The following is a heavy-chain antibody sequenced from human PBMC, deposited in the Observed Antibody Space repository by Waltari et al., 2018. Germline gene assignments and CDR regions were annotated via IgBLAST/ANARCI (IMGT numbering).Heavy chain of an antibody. CDR2: IYSGGST. CDR3: ARDPSRDSSGPDAFDI. CDR1: GFTVSSNY. D-gene: IGHD3-22*01. Sequence: EVQLVESGGGLIQPGGSLRLSCAASGFTVSSNYMSWVRQAPGKGLEWVSVIYSGGSTYYADSVKGRFTISRDNSKNTLYLQMNSLRAEDTAVYYCARDPSRDSSGPDAFDIWGQGTMVTVSS. V-gene: IGHV3-53*01. J-gene: IGHJ3*02.